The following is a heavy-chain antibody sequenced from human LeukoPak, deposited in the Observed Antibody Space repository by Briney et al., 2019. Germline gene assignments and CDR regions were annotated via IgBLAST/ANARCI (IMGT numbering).Heavy chain of an antibody. CDR1: GFTFSSYS. D-gene: IGHD3-10*01. V-gene: IGHV3-21*01. J-gene: IGHJ4*02. CDR2: ISSSSIYI. CDR3: AGDLISGSGSLGY. Sequence: GGSLRLSCAASGFTFSSYSMNWVRLAPGKGLEWVSSISSSSIYIYYADSVKGRFTISRDNAKNTLYLQMNSLRAEDTAVYYCAGDLISGSGSLGYWGQGTLVTVSS.